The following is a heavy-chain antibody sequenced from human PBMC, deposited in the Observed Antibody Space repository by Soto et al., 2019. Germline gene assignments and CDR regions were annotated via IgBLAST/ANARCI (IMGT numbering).Heavy chain of an antibody. CDR3: AAPDSSGYYDAFDI. D-gene: IGHD3-22*01. J-gene: IGHJ3*02. V-gene: IGHV1-58*02. CDR2: IVVGSGNK. CDR1: GYSFTNYG. Sequence: TPAEVPFKASGYSFTNYGISWVRQARGQCFDWIGWIVVGSGNKNYAQKFQERVTISRDMSTSTAYMELSSLRSEDTAVYYCAAPDSSGYYDAFDIWGQGTMVTVSS.